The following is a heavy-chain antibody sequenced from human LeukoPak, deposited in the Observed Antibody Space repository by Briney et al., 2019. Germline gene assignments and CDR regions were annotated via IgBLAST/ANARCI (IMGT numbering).Heavy chain of an antibody. D-gene: IGHD3-3*01. J-gene: IGHJ4*02. V-gene: IGHV1-18*01. CDR3: ARDRNTIFGVVDSAHFDY. Sequence: ASVKVSCKASGYTFTSYGISWVRQAPGQGLEWMGWISAYNGNTNYARKLQGRVTMTTDTSTSTAYMELRSLRFDDTAVYYCARDRNTIFGVVDSAHFDYWGQGTLVTVSS. CDR1: GYTFTSYG. CDR2: ISAYNGNT.